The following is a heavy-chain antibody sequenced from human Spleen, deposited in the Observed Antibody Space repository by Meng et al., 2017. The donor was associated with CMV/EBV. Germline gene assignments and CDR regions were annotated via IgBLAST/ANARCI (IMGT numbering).Heavy chain of an antibody. CDR2: IEQDGSEQ. CDR3: ARELGGYSHGKNSGYHYYGMDV. J-gene: IGHJ6*02. V-gene: IGHV3-7*01. Sequence: GESLKISCAASGFTFNSYWMTWVRQAPGKGLEWVANIEQDGSEQYYVDSVKGRFTISRDNAKNSLFLQMISLRAEDTAVYYCARELGGYSHGKNSGYHYYGMDVWGQGIAVTAP. D-gene: IGHD5-18*01. CDR1: GFTFNSYW.